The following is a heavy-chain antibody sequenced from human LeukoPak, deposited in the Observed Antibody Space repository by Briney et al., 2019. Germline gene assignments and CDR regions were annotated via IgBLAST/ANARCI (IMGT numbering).Heavy chain of an antibody. J-gene: IGHJ4*02. V-gene: IGHV4-34*01. CDR1: GGSFSGYY. CDR2: INHSGST. D-gene: IGHD7-27*01. CDR3: ARGRPSLGIGY. Sequence: SETLSLTCAVYGGSFSGYYWSWIRQPPGKGLEWIGEINHSGSTNYNPFLKSRVTISVDTSKNQFSLKLSSVTAADTAVYYCARGRPSLGIGYWGQGTLVTVSS.